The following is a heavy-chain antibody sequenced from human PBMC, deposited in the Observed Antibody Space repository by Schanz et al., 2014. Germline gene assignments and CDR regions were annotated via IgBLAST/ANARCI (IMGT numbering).Heavy chain of an antibody. J-gene: IGHJ4*02. CDR3: ARANYRRKINFDY. V-gene: IGHV3-33*01. Sequence: QVQLVESGGGVVQPGRSLRLSCAASGFTFSSYGMHWVRQAPGKGLEWVAVIWNNGVTKYYADSVRGRFTISRDRFQNTLYLRMSSLRAEDTAVYYCARANYRRKINFDYWGRGTLVTVSS. CDR2: IWNNGVTK. CDR1: GFTFSSYG. D-gene: IGHD3-10*01.